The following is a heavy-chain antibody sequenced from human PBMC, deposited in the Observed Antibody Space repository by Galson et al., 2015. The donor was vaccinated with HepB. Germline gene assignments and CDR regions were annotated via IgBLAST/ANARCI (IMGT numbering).Heavy chain of an antibody. Sequence: SLRLSCAASGFTFSSYSMNWVRQAPGKGLEWVSSISSSSSYIYYADSVKGRFTISRDNAKNSLYLQMNSLRAEDTAVYYCARDRGSYYREAFDYWGQGTLVTVSS. CDR2: ISSSSSYI. D-gene: IGHD1-26*01. J-gene: IGHJ4*02. V-gene: IGHV3-21*01. CDR3: ARDRGSYYREAFDY. CDR1: GFTFSSYS.